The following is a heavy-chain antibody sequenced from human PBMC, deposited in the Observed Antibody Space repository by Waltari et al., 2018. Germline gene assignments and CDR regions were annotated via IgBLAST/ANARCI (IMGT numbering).Heavy chain of an antibody. CDR1: GGSINHYY. CDR3: ARGTAYYRPADVFEF. CDR2: VHYGGST. D-gene: IGHD1-26*01. V-gene: IGHV4-59*01. Sequence: QVQLHESGPGLVKPSETLSLTCGVSGGSINHYYWSWIRQTPGKGLEWIGYVHYGGSTNYNPSLGGRVTISLDTSRNQFSLRLQSVTAADTAVYYCARGTAYYRPADVFEFWGQGTTVIVSS. J-gene: IGHJ3*01.